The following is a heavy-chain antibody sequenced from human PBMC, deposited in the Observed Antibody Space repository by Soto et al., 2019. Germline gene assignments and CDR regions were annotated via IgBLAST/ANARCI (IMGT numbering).Heavy chain of an antibody. CDR1: RGSVSNSRYT. J-gene: IGHJ6*02. V-gene: IGHV4-39*01. D-gene: IGHD2-2*01. CDR2: IYSSGST. CDR3: ARLYGYCIRNSCHGHYAMDV. Sequence: SETQSLTYTVSRGSVSNSRYTWGWIRQPPGKGPEWIGSIYSSGSTYYNPSLNSRVTVSVDTSKNQFSLKVTSVTAADTAVYYCARLYGYCIRNSCHGHYAMDVWGQGTTVNVS.